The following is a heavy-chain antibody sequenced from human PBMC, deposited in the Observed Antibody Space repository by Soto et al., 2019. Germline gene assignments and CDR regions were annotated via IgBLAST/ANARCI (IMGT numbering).Heavy chain of an antibody. J-gene: IGHJ4*02. Sequence: QVQLQQWGAGLLKPSETLSLTCAVHGGSFSGYSWTWIRQSPGKGLEWIGQINGGGSAVYHPSLKSRVTISLGSSNNEFFLALTSVTAADTALYYCARGLLSGTSYSGGWYFFDYWGQGTLVTVSS. CDR3: ARGLLSGTSYSGGWYFFDY. CDR2: INGGGSA. V-gene: IGHV4-34*01. D-gene: IGHD3-10*01. CDR1: GGSFSGYS.